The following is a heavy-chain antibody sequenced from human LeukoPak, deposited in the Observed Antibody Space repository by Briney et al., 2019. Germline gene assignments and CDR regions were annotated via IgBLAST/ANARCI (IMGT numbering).Heavy chain of an antibody. J-gene: IGHJ6*02. V-gene: IGHV1-18*01. D-gene: IGHD3-10*01. Sequence: GSSVKVSCKAAGGTFNIYAFSWVRQAPGQGLEWMGWISAYNGNTNYAQKLQGRVTMTTDTSTSTAYMELSSLRSEDTAVYYCARVASITMVRSYASRGPMDVWGQGTTVTVSS. CDR1: GGTFNIYA. CDR2: ISAYNGNT. CDR3: ARVASITMVRSYASRGPMDV.